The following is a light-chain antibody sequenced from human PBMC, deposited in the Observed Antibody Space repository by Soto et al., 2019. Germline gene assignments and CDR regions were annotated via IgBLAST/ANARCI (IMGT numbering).Light chain of an antibody. J-gene: IGKJ5*01. CDR1: QDISAV. V-gene: IGKV1-33*01. CDR2: DAS. CDR3: QQFYDLPIH. Sequence: DIQITQSPSALSASVGDRVTITFQASQDISAVLNWYQQQPGKAPKVLIYDASKLQTGVPSRFSGRGSGKDFTFTISSLQPDDSGTYYCQQFYDLPIHLGQGTRREIK.